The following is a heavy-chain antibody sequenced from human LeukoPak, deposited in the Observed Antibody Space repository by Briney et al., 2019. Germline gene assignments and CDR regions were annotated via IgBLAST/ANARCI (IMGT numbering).Heavy chain of an antibody. CDR3: VRVKNGNAKDFDH. J-gene: IGHJ4*02. CDR2: ISGSGGSR. D-gene: IGHD2-8*01. Sequence: GGSLRLSCAASGFTFSSYAMSWVRQAPGKGLEWVSFISGSGGSRYYGDSVKGRFTISRDNSKNTLYMQMNSLRAEDTAVYYCVRVKNGNAKDFDHWGQGTLVTVSS. CDR1: GFTFSSYA. V-gene: IGHV3-23*01.